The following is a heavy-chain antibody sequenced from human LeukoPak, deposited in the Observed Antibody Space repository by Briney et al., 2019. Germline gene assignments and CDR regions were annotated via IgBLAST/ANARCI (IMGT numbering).Heavy chain of an antibody. J-gene: IGHJ6*04. V-gene: IGHV1-18*01. CDR1: GYTFTSYG. Sequence: ASVKVSCKASGYTFTSYGISWVRQAPGQGLEWMGWISAYNGNTNYAQKLQGRVTMTTDTSTRTAYMELRSLRSDDTAVSYCARASGTRYYYGMAVWGEGTAVTVSS. D-gene: IGHD3-3*01. CDR3: ARASGTRYYYGMAV. CDR2: ISAYNGNT.